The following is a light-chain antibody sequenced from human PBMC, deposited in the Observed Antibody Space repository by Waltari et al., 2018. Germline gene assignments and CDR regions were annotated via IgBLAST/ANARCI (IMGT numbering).Light chain of an antibody. V-gene: IGLV2-23*02. CDR3: CSFATNSIVI. CDR1: GSDVGSSNL. J-gene: IGLJ2*01. CDR2: EVN. Sequence: QSALTQPASVSGSPGQSTPNSCSGTGSDVGSSNLFSWYQQHPGKAPKLIIYEVNMRPSGVSDRFSGSKSGVTASLTISGLQAEDEAVYFCCSFATNSIVIFGGGTKLTVL.